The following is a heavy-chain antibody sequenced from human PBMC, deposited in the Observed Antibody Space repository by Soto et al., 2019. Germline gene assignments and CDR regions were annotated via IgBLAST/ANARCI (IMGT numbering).Heavy chain of an antibody. CDR3: ARADLKAFGVVQKTYQYYGMDV. V-gene: IGHV3-7*03. D-gene: IGHD3-3*01. CDR1: GFTFSNYW. Sequence: GGSLRLSCAASGFTFSNYWMSWVRQAPGKGLEWVANIKQDGSEKYYVDSVKGRFSISRDNAKNSLYLQMNSLRAEDTAVYYCARADLKAFGVVQKTYQYYGMDVWGQGTTVTVSS. J-gene: IGHJ6*02. CDR2: IKQDGSEK.